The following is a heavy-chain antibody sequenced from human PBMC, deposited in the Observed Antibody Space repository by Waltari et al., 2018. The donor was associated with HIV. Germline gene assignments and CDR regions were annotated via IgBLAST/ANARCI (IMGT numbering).Heavy chain of an antibody. CDR1: GFTFSSYW. V-gene: IGHV3-74*01. CDR2: INSDGSST. D-gene: IGHD3-22*01. J-gene: IGHJ4*02. Sequence: EVQLVESGGGLVQPGGSLRLSCAASGFTFSSYWVPWVRQAPGKGLVWVSRINSDGSSTSYADSVKGRFTISRDNAKNTLYLQMNSLRAEDTAVYYCARDSPGDYYDSSGYYDYWGQGTLVTVSS. CDR3: ARDSPGDYYDSSGYYDY.